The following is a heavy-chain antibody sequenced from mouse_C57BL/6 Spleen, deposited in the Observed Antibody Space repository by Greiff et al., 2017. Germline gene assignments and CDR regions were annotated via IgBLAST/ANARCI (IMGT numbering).Heavy chain of an antibody. CDR2: IHPNSGST. CDR1: GYTFTSYW. V-gene: IGHV1-64*01. CDR3: ARSDYDYGSWFAY. J-gene: IGHJ3*01. D-gene: IGHD2-4*01. Sequence: LQQPGAELVKPGASVKLSCKASGYTFTSYWMHWVKQRPGQGLEWIGMIHPNSGSTNYNEKFKSKATLTVDKSSSTAYMQLSSLTSEDSAVYYCARSDYDYGSWFAYWGQGTLVTVSA.